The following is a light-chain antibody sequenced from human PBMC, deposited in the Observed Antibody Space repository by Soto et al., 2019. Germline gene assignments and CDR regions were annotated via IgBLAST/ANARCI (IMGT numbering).Light chain of an antibody. CDR2: AAS. CDR1: PSVSTY. J-gene: IGKJ4*01. CDR3: QQSFSDPPLS. Sequence: DIQLTQSPSSLSASVGDRVTITCRASPSVSTYLTWYRQKPGEAPKLLIRAASSLEDGVPSRFSGSGSGTVVTLTINSLHPEDFATFYCQQSFSDPPLSFGGGTRVEVK. V-gene: IGKV1-39*01.